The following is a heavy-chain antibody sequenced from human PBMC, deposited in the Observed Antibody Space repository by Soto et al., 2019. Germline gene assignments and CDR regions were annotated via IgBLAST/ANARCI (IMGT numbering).Heavy chain of an antibody. D-gene: IGHD6-13*01. J-gene: IGHJ5*02. CDR1: GGSFSGYY. V-gene: IGHV4-34*01. CDR2: INHSGST. Sequence: PSETLSLTCAVYGGSFSGYYWSWIRQPPGKGLEWIGEINHSGSTNYNPSLKSRVTTSVYTSKNQFSLKLSSVTAADTAVYYGARGSSRCYYWFDPWGRGTLVTLSS. CDR3: ARGSSRCYYWFDP.